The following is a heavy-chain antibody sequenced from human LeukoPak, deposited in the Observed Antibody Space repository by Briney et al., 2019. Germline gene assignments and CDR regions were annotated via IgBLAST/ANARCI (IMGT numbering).Heavy chain of an antibody. V-gene: IGHV5-51*01. D-gene: IGHD4-23*01. CDR1: GYGFTSYY. CDR3: ARQNYGGNPFDY. CDR2: IYPGDSNI. Sequence: GESLKISCKGSGYGFTSYYIGWVRQMPGKGLEWMGAIYPGDSNIRYSPSFQGQVTISVDKSVTSAYLQWSSLKASDTGKYYCARQNYGGNPFDYWGQGTLVTVSS. J-gene: IGHJ4*02.